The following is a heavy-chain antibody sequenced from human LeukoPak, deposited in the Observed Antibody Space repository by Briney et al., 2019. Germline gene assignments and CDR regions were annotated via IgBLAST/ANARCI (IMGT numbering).Heavy chain of an antibody. Sequence: ASVKVSCKASGYTFTSYGISWVRQAPGQGLEWVGWISPYNGNTKYTQSLQGRFTMTTDTSTTTAYLEMTDLTSDDTAVYYCAREINGAFDYWGQGTVVTVSS. V-gene: IGHV1-18*01. D-gene: IGHD3-10*01. CDR1: GYTFTSYG. CDR3: AREINGAFDY. CDR2: ISPYNGNT. J-gene: IGHJ4*02.